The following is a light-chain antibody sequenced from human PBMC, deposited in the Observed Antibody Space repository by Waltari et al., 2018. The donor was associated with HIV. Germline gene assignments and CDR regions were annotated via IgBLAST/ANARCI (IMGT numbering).Light chain of an antibody. V-gene: IGKV4-1*01. CDR1: QSVLYSSTNKNY. J-gene: IGKJ2*01. CDR3: QQYYSTPYT. CDR2: WAS. Sequence: DIVMTQSPDSLVESLGERATINCKSSQSVLYSSTNKNYLAWFQQKPGQPPKLLIYWASTRESGVPDRFSGSGSGTDFTLTISSLQSEDVAVYYCQQYYSTPYTFGQ.